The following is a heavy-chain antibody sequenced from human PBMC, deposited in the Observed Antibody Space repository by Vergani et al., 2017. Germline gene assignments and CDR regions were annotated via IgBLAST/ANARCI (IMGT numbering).Heavy chain of an antibody. D-gene: IGHD3-16*02. V-gene: IGHV3-21*01. CDR1: GFTFSSYS. J-gene: IGHJ4*02. CDR3: ARDPSDYDYVWGSYRYSCYFDY. CDR2: ISSSSSYI. Sequence: EVQLVESGGGLVKPGGSLRLSCAASGFTFSSYSMNWVRQAPGKGLEWVSSISSSSSYIYYADSVKGRFTISRDNAKNSLYLQMNSLRAEDTAVYYCARDPSDYDYVWGSYRYSCYFDYWGQGTLVTVSS.